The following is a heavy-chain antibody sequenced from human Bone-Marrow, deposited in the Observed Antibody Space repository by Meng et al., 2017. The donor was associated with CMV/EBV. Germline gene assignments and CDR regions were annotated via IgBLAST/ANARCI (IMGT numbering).Heavy chain of an antibody. CDR3: ARDLAVGRIWFDP. Sequence: GGSLRLSCAASGFIFSSFGMHWVRQAPGKGLEWVAVIWYHGRVMYYADSVKGRFTISRDDSKSTLYLQMNSLRVEDTAVYYCARDLAVGRIWFDPWGQGTQVTVAS. V-gene: IGHV3-33*01. J-gene: IGHJ5*02. D-gene: IGHD6-19*01. CDR2: IWYHGRVM. CDR1: GFIFSSFG.